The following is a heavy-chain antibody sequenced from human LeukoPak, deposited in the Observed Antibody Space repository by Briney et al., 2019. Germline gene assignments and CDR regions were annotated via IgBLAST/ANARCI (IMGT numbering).Heavy chain of an antibody. J-gene: IGHJ5*02. Sequence: SETLSLTCTVSGGSISSSSYYWGWIRQPPGKGLEWIGSIYYSGSTYYNPSLKSRVTISVDTSKNQFSLKLSSVTAADTAVYYCASGDCSSTSCYFGDPWGQGTLVTVSS. CDR2: IYYSGST. D-gene: IGHD2-2*01. CDR3: ASGDCSSTSCYFGDP. V-gene: IGHV4-39*07. CDR1: GGSISSSSYY.